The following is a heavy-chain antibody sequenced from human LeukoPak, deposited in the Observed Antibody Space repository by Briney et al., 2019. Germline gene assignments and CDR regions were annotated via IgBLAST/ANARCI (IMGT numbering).Heavy chain of an antibody. D-gene: IGHD6-19*01. CDR2: IIPILGIA. V-gene: IGHV1-69*04. J-gene: IGHJ3*02. CDR3: ARDATCCQQWLPYDAFDI. Sequence: SAVKVSCKASGGTFSSYAISWVRQAPGQGLEWMGRIIPILGIANYAQKFQGRVTVTADKSTNTAYMELSSLRSEETAVYYCARDATCCQQWLPYDAFDIWGQGTMVTVSS. CDR1: GGTFSSYA.